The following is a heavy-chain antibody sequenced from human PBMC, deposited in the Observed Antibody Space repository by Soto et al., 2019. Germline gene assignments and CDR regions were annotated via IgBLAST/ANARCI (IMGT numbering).Heavy chain of an antibody. J-gene: IGHJ6*02. CDR3: AKHPSGYADYYYYGMDV. CDR2: ISWDGGST. V-gene: IGHV3-43*01. D-gene: IGHD5-12*01. Sequence: GLRMLACGAGGLTRSRWTMYQFRQAPGKGLEWVSLISWDGGSTYYADSVKGRFTISRDNSKNSLYLQMNSLRTEDTALYYCAKHPSGYADYYYYGMDVWGQGTTVTVSS. CDR1: GLTRSRWT.